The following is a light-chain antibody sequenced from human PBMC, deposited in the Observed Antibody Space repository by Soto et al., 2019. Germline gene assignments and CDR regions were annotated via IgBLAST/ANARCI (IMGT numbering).Light chain of an antibody. J-gene: IGKJ4*01. CDR3: LQDYSYPLI. CDR2: AAS. CDR1: QDIGTN. Sequence: AIQMTQSPSSLSASVGDRVTITCRASQDIGTNLGWYQQKPGKAPKLLIYAASNLQGGVPSRFSGSGSGTDFTLTISSLQPEDFAPSYCLQDYSYPLIFGGGTRVEIK. V-gene: IGKV1-6*01.